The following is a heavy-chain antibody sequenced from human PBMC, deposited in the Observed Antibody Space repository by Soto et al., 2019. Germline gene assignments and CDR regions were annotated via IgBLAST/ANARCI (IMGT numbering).Heavy chain of an antibody. J-gene: IGHJ6*02. Sequence: EVQLLESGGGLVQPGGSLRLSCAASGFTFSSYAMSWVRQAPGKGLEWVSAISGSGGSTYYADSVKGRFTISRDNSKNTLYLQMNSLRAEDTAVYYCAKAEDRSYYYYYGMDVWGQGTTVTVSS. CDR2: ISGSGGST. CDR1: GFTFSSYA. CDR3: AKAEDRSYYYYYGMDV. V-gene: IGHV3-23*01.